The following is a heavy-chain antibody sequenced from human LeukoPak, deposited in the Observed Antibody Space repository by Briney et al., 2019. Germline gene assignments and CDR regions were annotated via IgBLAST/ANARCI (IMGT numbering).Heavy chain of an antibody. CDR3: AKDTTAWWYHRAYMDV. V-gene: IGHV3-23*01. J-gene: IGHJ6*03. Sequence: GGSLRLSCAASGFTLSSYAMRWVRQAPGGGVEWVSAISGSGDTTYHADSVKGRFTISRDNSENRLSLQMDSLRVEDTAVYFCAKDTTAWWYHRAYMDVWGKGTTVTVSS. D-gene: IGHD2-15*01. CDR2: ISGSGDTT. CDR1: GFTLSSYA.